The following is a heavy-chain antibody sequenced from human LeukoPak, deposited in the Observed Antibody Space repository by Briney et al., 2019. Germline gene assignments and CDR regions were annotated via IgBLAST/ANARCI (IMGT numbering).Heavy chain of an antibody. D-gene: IGHD2-2*01. J-gene: IGHJ6*02. CDR2: LSYDGGYK. CDR1: GFIVSSCY. Sequence: GGSLRLTCAAYGFIVSSCYMYWVRQAPGKGLEWMAALSYDGGYKYYADSVKGRFTISRDNSKNTLDLQMNSLTAEDTAVYYCAKDPKYCSSTSCFPKYGMDVWGQGTTVNVSS. V-gene: IGHV3-30*18. CDR3: AKDPKYCSSTSCFPKYGMDV.